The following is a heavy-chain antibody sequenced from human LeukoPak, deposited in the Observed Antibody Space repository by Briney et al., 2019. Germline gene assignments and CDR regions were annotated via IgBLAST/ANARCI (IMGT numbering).Heavy chain of an antibody. Sequence: GGSLRLSCAASGFTVSNNYISWVRQAPGKGLEWVSVIYSGGSTKYADSVKARFTISRDNSKNTVYLQMNSLRADDTAVYYCARATLDDWGQGTLVTVSS. CDR1: GFTVSNNY. CDR2: IYSGGST. V-gene: IGHV3-53*01. J-gene: IGHJ4*02. CDR3: ARATLDD.